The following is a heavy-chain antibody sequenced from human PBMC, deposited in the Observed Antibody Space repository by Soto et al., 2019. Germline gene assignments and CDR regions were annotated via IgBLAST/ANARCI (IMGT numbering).Heavy chain of an antibody. Sequence: QVQLVESGGGVVQPGRSLRLSCAASGFTFSNYAMHWVRQAPGKGLEWVAVISYDGSNKYYADSVKGRFTISRDNSKNTLYLQMNSLRAEDTAVYYCARDKRERWLSTFDSWGQGTLVTVSS. J-gene: IGHJ4*02. CDR3: ARDKRERWLSTFDS. D-gene: IGHD6-19*01. V-gene: IGHV3-30-3*01. CDR2: ISYDGSNK. CDR1: GFTFSNYA.